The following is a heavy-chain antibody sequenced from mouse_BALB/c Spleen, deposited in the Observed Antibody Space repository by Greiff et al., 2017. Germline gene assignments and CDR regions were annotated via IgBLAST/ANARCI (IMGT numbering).Heavy chain of an antibody. CDR1: GYTFTNYW. V-gene: IGHV1-63*02. CDR3: AREGTNYGFAY. CDR2: IYPGGGYT. D-gene: IGHD1-1*01. J-gene: IGHJ3*01. Sequence: QVQLKESGAELVRPGTSVKISCKASGYTFTNYWLGWVKQRPGHGLEWIGDIYPGGGYTNYNEKFKGKATLTADTSSSTAYMQLSSLTSEDSAVYFCAREGTNYGFAYWGQGTLVTVSA.